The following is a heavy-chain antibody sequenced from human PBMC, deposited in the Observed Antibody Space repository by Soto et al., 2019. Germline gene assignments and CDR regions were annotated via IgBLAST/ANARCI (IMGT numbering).Heavy chain of an antibody. CDR2: ISGSGGST. CDR1: GFTFSSYA. CDR3: AKAMGGYYDFWSGYSLIIGY. J-gene: IGHJ4*02. D-gene: IGHD3-3*01. Sequence: EVQLLESGGGLVQPGGSLRLSCAASGFTFSSYAMSWVRQAPGKGLEWVSAISGSGGSTYYADSVKGRFTISRDNSKNTLYLQMNSLRAEDTAVYYCAKAMGGYYDFWSGYSLIIGYWGQGTLVTVSS. V-gene: IGHV3-23*01.